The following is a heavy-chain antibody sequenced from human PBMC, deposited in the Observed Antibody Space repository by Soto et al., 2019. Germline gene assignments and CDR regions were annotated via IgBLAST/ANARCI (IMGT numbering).Heavy chain of an antibody. CDR1: GFTFSSYA. CDR2: ISGSGGST. V-gene: IGHV3-23*01. J-gene: IGHJ4*02. D-gene: IGHD1-26*01. Sequence: EVQLLESGGGLVQPGGSLRLSCAASGFTFSSYAMSWVRQAPGKGLEWVSAISGSGGSTYYADSVKGRFTISRDNSKSTLYLQMSSLRPEDTAVYYCVKDRWVDYWGQGALVTVSS. CDR3: VKDRWVDY.